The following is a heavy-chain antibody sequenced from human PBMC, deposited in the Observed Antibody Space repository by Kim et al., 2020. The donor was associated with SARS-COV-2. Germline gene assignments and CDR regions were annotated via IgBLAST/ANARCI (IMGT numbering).Heavy chain of an antibody. Sequence: STSYADSVKGRFTISRDNAKNTLYLQMNSLRAEDTAVYYCARGERWYPDYWGQGTLDTVSS. CDR2: ST. V-gene: IGHV3-74*01. D-gene: IGHD2-15*01. CDR3: ARGERWYPDY. J-gene: IGHJ4*02.